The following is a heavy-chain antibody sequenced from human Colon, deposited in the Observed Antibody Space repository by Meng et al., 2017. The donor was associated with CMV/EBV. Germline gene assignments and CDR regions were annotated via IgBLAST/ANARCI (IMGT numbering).Heavy chain of an antibody. CDR3: ARGGFGGTYYFFDY. V-gene: IGHV3-48*03. CDR1: GVTFSRYW. Sequence: GGSLRLSCAASGVTFSRYWMTWVRQAPGKGLEWVSYISSSGSTIYYADSVKGRFTISRDNAKNSLYLQMNSLRAEDTAVYYCARGGFGGTYYFFDYWGQGTLVTVSS. D-gene: IGHD1-26*01. CDR2: ISSSGSTI. J-gene: IGHJ4*02.